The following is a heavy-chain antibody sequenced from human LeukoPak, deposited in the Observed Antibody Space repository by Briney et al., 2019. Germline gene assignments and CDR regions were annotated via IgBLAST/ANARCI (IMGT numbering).Heavy chain of an antibody. D-gene: IGHD3-22*01. V-gene: IGHV4-59*01. CDR1: GGSISSYY. Sequence: SETLSLTCTVSGGSISSYYWGWLRQPPGKGLEWIGFIYYSGITDYNPSLKSRVTISIDTSKNLFSLKLTSVTAADTAVYYCARLRALSYYDSSGDLYYFEYWGQGTLVTVSS. CDR2: IYYSGIT. CDR3: ARLRALSYYDSSGDLYYFEY. J-gene: IGHJ4*02.